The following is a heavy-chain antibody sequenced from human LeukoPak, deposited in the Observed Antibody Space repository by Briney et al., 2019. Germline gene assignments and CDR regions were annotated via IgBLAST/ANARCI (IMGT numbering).Heavy chain of an antibody. D-gene: IGHD3-9*01. CDR3: ARGYYDILTGYYYFDY. CDR1: GFTFSSYA. CDR2: ISYDGSNK. V-gene: IGHV3-30*01. J-gene: IGHJ4*02. Sequence: GGSLRLSCAASGFTFSSYAMHWVRQAPGKGLEGVAVISYDGSNKYYADSVKGRFTISRDNSKNTLYLQMNSLRAEDTAVYYCARGYYDILTGYYYFDYWGQGTLVTVSS.